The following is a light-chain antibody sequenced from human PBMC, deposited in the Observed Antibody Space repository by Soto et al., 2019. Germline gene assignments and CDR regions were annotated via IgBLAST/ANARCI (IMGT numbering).Light chain of an antibody. CDR1: QSVSSY. J-gene: IGKJ1*01. CDR3: HQRNK. Sequence: EIVLTQSPATLSLSPGERATLSCRASQSVSSYLAWYQQKFGQAPRLLIYDASNRATGIPARFSGSGSGTDFTLTISSLEPEDFGVYFCHQRNKFGQGTKVDIK. V-gene: IGKV3-11*01. CDR2: DAS.